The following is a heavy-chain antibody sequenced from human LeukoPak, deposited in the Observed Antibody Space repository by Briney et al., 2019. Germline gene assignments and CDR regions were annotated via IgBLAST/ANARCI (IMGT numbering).Heavy chain of an antibody. D-gene: IGHD3-9*01. V-gene: IGHV1-2*02. CDR3: AISAHILTGVNFDY. CDR2: VNSNSGGT. J-gene: IGHJ4*02. Sequence: AAVKVSCKSSGYTFTGYYKHWVRQAPGQGLEWMGGVNSNSGGTNYAQKFQGRVTMTRDTSISTAYMELSRLRSDDTAVYYSAISAHILTGVNFDYWGQGTLVTVSS. CDR1: GYTFTGYY.